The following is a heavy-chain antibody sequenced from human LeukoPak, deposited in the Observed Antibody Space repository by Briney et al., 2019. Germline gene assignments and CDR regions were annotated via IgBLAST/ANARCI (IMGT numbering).Heavy chain of an antibody. J-gene: IGHJ4*02. CDR2: IKQDGSEK. Sequence: GGSLRLSCAASGFTFSSYWMSWVRQAPGKGLEWVANIKQDGSEKYYVDSVKGRFTISRDNAKNSLYLQMNSLRAEDTAVYYCARALGYSSSWTVGYWGQGTLVTVSS. CDR3: ARALGYSSSWTVGY. D-gene: IGHD6-13*01. CDR1: GFTFSSYW. V-gene: IGHV3-7*03.